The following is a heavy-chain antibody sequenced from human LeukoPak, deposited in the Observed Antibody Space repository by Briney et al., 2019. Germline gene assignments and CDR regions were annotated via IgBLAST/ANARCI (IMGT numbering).Heavy chain of an antibody. J-gene: IGHJ3*02. Sequence: GGSLRLSCAASGFTFSSYSMNWVRQAPGKGLEWVSSISSSSSYIYYADSLKGRFTISRDNAKNSLYLQMNSLRAEDTAVYYCASNLGFWSGSTQWAFDIWGQGTMVTVSS. CDR1: GFTFSSYS. V-gene: IGHV3-21*01. CDR2: ISSSSSYI. D-gene: IGHD3-3*01. CDR3: ASNLGFWSGSTQWAFDI.